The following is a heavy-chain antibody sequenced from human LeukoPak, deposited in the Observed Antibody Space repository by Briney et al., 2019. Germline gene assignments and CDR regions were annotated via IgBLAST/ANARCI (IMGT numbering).Heavy chain of an antibody. CDR2: ISWNSGSI. CDR3: AKDNRRHYTSGPNPDSLH. V-gene: IGHV3-9*01. Sequence: GGSLRLPCAGSGFIFNNYAMHWVRQPPGKGLEWVSGISWNSGSIDYADSVKGRFTISRDNAKNSLYLQMNSLRVEDTAFYYCAKDNRRHYTSGPNPDSLHWGQGALVTVSS. D-gene: IGHD6-19*01. J-gene: IGHJ4*02. CDR1: GFIFNNYA.